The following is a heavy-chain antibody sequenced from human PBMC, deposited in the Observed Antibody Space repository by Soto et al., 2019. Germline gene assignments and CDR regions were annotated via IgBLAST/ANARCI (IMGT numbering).Heavy chain of an antibody. CDR1: GFTFNNYW. J-gene: IGHJ6*03. CDR3: VRVARGLSYMDV. Sequence: EVQLVESGGGLVQPGGSLRLSCADSGFTFNNYWLHWVRQAPGKGLVWFSRINGDGSNTNYADSVTGRFTISRDNAKNTVYLQMNSLRAEDTAVYYCVRVARGLSYMDVWGKGTTVTFSS. CDR2: INGDGSNT. V-gene: IGHV3-74*01.